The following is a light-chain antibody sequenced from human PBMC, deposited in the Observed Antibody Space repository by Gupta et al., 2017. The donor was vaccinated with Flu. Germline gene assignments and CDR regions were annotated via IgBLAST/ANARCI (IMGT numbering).Light chain of an antibody. CDR3: LRFDFGVQV. CDR1: TGAGSSGFF. J-gene: IGLJ2*01. Sequence: QPVVAHQPSLTVSPGRTVTLTCAASTGAGSSGFFSNWFQQKPGQAPRALIYSTTTRHSWTPARFSGSRHGGKAALTLPGVQTEDEADYYCLRFDFGVQVFGGGTRLTVL. V-gene: IGLV7-43*01. CDR2: STT.